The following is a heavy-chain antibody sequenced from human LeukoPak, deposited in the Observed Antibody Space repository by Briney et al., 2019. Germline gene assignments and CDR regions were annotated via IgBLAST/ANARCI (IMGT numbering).Heavy chain of an antibody. V-gene: IGHV4-4*02. CDR3: AREGSSTSWSNNWFDP. CDR2: IYHSGST. CDR1: GFTFSSYG. Sequence: GSLRLSCAASGFTFSSYGMHWVRQPPGKGLEWIGEIYHSGSTNYNPSLKSRVTISVDKSKNQFSLKLSSVTAADTAVYYCAREGSSTSWSNNWFDPWGQGTLVTVSS. J-gene: IGHJ5*02. D-gene: IGHD2-2*01.